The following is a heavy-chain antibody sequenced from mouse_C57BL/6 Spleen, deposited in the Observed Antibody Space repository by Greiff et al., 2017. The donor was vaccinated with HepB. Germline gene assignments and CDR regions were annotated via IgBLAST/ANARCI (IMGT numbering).Heavy chain of an antibody. CDR3: ARRDGSSYFDY. D-gene: IGHD1-1*01. CDR1: GYTFTDYN. Sequence: VHVKQSGPELVKPGASVKMSCKASGYTFTDYNMHWVKQSHGKSLEWIGYINPNNGGTSYNQKFKGKATLTVNKSSSTAYMELRSLTSEDSAVYYCARRDGSSYFDYWGQGTTLTVSS. V-gene: IGHV1-22*01. CDR2: INPNNGGT. J-gene: IGHJ2*01.